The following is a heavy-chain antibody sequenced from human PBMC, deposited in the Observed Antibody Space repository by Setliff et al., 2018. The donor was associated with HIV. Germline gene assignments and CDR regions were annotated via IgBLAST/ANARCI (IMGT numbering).Heavy chain of an antibody. CDR2: AIPMLGIA. CDR3: AEDRSWEEGCIGDNCYRGYTWFDP. CDR1: GGTFSSYV. Sequence: GASVKVSCKASGGTFSSYVINWVRQAPGQGLEWMGGAIPMLGIANHVHKFQGRVTITAAKSTSTAYMELNSLRSEDTAVYYCAEDRSWEEGCIGDNCYRGYTWFDPWGQGTMVTVSS. J-gene: IGHJ5*02. D-gene: IGHD2-15*01. V-gene: IGHV1-69*10.